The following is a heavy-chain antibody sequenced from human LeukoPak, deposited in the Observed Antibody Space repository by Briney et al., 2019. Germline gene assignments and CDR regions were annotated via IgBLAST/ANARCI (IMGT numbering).Heavy chain of an antibody. J-gene: IGHJ4*02. V-gene: IGHV4-59*01. CDR1: GGSISSYY. CDR2: IYYSGSN. D-gene: IGHD6-19*01. CDR3: ARGPGSSGKIDY. Sequence: PSQTLSPTCTVSGGSISSYYWSWARQPPGKGLGWIGYIYYSGSNNYIPSLKSRVTISLDTYKNQFSLKLSSVTAADTAVYYCARGPGSSGKIDYWGQGTLVTVSS.